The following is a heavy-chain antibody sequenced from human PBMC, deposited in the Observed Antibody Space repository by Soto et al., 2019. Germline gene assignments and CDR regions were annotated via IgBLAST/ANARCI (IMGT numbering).Heavy chain of an antibody. CDR3: AKYRVLLWFLDY. J-gene: IGHJ4*02. Sequence: PGGSLRLSCAASRFTFSNYAMGWVRQAPGKGLEWVSAISGSGDSTYYADSVKGRFTISRDNSKNTLYLQMNSLRAEDTAIYYCAKYRVLLWFLDYWGQGTLVTVSS. CDR1: RFTFSNYA. V-gene: IGHV3-23*01. D-gene: IGHD3-10*01. CDR2: ISGSGDST.